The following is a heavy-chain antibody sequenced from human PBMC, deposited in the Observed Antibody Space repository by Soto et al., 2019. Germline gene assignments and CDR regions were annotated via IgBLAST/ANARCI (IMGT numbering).Heavy chain of an antibody. CDR3: ARGIGNFDY. D-gene: IGHD1-1*01. Sequence: GGSLRLSCAASEFTFSDYNMNWVRQAPGKGLEWVSHISFSSRTIYYADSVKGRFTISRDNAKNSLYLQMNSLRVEDTAVYYCARGIGNFDYWGQGTQVTVS. CDR2: ISFSSRTI. V-gene: IGHV3-48*01. CDR1: EFTFSDYN. J-gene: IGHJ4*02.